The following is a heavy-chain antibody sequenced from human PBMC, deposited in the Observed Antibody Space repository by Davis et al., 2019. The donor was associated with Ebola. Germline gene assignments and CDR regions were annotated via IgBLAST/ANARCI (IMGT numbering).Heavy chain of an antibody. Sequence: SVKVSCKASGFTLTNYAIHWVRQAPGQRLEWMGGITPIFGTANYAQKFQGRVTITADKSTSTAYMELRSLRSEDTAVYYCARGSQDTTIFLDFIYWGQGTLVIVSS. D-gene: IGHD5-18*01. J-gene: IGHJ4*02. V-gene: IGHV1-69*06. CDR2: ITPIFGTA. CDR3: ARGSQDTTIFLDFIY. CDR1: GFTLTNYA.